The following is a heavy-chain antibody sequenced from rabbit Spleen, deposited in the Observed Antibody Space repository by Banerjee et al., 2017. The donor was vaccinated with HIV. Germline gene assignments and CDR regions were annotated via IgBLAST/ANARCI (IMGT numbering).Heavy chain of an antibody. Sequence: QQLVESGGGLVKPGASLTLTCKASGFSFSSGYYMCWVRQAPGKGLEWIACIYSGDSGDTYYATWATGRFTCSKTSSTTVTLQMTSLTAADTATYLCARDLTGVIGWNFGWWGPGTLVT. CDR3: ARDLTGVIGWNFGW. J-gene: IGHJ4*01. CDR1: GFSFSSGYY. V-gene: IGHV1S40*01. D-gene: IGHD1-1*01. CDR2: IYSGDSGDT.